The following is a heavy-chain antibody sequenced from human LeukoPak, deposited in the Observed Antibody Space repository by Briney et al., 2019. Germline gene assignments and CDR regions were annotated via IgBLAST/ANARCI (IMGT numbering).Heavy chain of an antibody. CDR3: ARENYDSRNTPPAWFDP. Sequence: SETLSLTCTVSGGSISSYYWSWIRQPPGKGLEWIGYIYYSGSTNYNPSLKSRVTISVDTSKNQFSLKLSSVTAADTAAYYCARENYDSRNTPPAWFDPWGQGTLVTVSS. D-gene: IGHD3-22*01. CDR1: GGSISSYY. CDR2: IYYSGST. J-gene: IGHJ5*02. V-gene: IGHV4-59*01.